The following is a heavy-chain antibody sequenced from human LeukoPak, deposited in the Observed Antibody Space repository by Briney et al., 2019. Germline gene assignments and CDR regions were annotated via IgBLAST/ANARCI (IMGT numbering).Heavy chain of an antibody. D-gene: IGHD3-9*01. Sequence: TSETLSLTCTVSGGSISSNSYSWGWIRQPPGKGLEWIASMSYSGSTYYNPSLKSRVTISVDTSRNQFSLKLSSVTAADTAVYYCARDRGLRYFDWRYAFDIWGQGTMVTVSS. CDR1: GGSISSNSYS. J-gene: IGHJ3*02. CDR2: MSYSGST. CDR3: ARDRGLRYFDWRYAFDI. V-gene: IGHV4-39*07.